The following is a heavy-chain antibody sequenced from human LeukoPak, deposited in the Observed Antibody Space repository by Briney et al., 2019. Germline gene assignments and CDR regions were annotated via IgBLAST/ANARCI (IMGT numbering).Heavy chain of an antibody. CDR2: IKQDGSEK. V-gene: IGHV3-7*01. CDR3: ARDRVLNYDSSGYEVFDY. CDR1: GFTFSSYW. D-gene: IGHD3-22*01. Sequence: GGSLRLSCAASGFTFSSYWMSWVRQAPGKGLEWVANIKQDGSEKYYVDSVKGRFTISRDNAKNSLYLQMNSLRAEDTAVYYCARDRVLNYDSSGYEVFDYWGQGTLVTVSS. J-gene: IGHJ4*02.